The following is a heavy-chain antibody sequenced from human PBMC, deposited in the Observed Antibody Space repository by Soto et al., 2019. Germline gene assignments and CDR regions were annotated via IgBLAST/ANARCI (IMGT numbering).Heavy chain of an antibody. CDR2: IYPGDSDT. D-gene: IGHD6-19*01. CDR1: GYGFANYW. J-gene: IGHJ4*02. V-gene: IGHV5-51*01. Sequence: GESLKISCKGSGYGFANYWIGWVRQMPGKGLEWMGIIYPGDSDTRYSPSFEGHVTISAEKSISTAYLQWSSLKASDTATYFCARAPSHGWFQHFDYWGQGTLVTVSS. CDR3: ARAPSHGWFQHFDY.